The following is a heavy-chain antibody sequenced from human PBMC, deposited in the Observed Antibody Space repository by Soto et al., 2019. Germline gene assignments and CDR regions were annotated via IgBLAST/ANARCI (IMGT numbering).Heavy chain of an antibody. CDR2: ISSSGSTI. CDR3: ARGYTLIVVNHLDY. CDR1: GFTFSRYE. Sequence: GSLRLSCAVSGFTFSRYEMNWVRQAPGKGLEWISYISSSGSTIYYADSVKGRFTISRDNAKNSLYLQMNSLRAEDTAVYYCARGYTLIVVNHLDYWGHGTLVTVSS. D-gene: IGHD3-22*01. J-gene: IGHJ4*01. V-gene: IGHV3-48*03.